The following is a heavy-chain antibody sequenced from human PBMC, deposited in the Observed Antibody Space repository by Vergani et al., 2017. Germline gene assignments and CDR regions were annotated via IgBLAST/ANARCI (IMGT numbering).Heavy chain of an antibody. Sequence: EVQLVQSGAEVKKPGESLKISCECSGYTFTDYWVGWARRKPGKGLEWMGVVYARDSITRYSLAFEGQVTSSADKYINTAYLEWDSLRASDGAMYYCVSRRWELQEVDRWGQGTLVTV. V-gene: IGHV5-51*01. CDR1: GYTFTDYW. CDR3: VSRRWELQEVDR. J-gene: IGHJ5*02. D-gene: IGHD2-15*01. CDR2: VYARDSIT.